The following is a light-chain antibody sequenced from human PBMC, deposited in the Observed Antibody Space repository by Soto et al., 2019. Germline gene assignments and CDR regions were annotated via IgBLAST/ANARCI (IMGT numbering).Light chain of an antibody. V-gene: IGLV1-44*01. CDR2: LND. CDR1: TSNIGNNV. Sequence: QSVLTQPPSASGTPGQRVTISCSGGTSNIGNNVVNWYQQFPGKAPKLVIYLNDRRPSGVPDRFSGSKSGTSASLAVTGVQSEDEADYYCSSWDDSLHAVAFGGGTKLTVL. J-gene: IGLJ2*01. CDR3: SSWDDSLHAVA.